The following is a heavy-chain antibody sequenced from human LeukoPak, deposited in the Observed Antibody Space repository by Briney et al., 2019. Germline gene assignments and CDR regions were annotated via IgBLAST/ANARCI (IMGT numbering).Heavy chain of an antibody. CDR1: GGTFSSYA. J-gene: IGHJ5*02. Sequence: SVKVSCKASGGTFSSYAISWVRQAPGQGLEWMGRIIPILGIANYAQKFQGRVTITADKSTSTAYMELSSLRSEDTAVYYCARDLGDFWSGSIGLDPWGQGTLVTVSS. D-gene: IGHD3-3*01. CDR3: ARDLGDFWSGSIGLDP. V-gene: IGHV1-69*04. CDR2: IIPILGIA.